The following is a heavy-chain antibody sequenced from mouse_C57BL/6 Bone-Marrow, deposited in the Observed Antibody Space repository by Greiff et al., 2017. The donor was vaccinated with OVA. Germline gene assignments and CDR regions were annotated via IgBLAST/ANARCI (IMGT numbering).Heavy chain of an antibody. CDR3: ARSTIVTPYYFDD. Sequence: QVQLKQPGTELVKPGASVKLSCKASGYTFTSYWMHWVKQRPGQGLEWIGNINPSNGGTNYNEKFKSKATLTVDKSSSTAYMQLSSLTSEDSAVYYCARSTIVTPYYFDDWGQGTTLTVSS. V-gene: IGHV1-53*01. CDR2: INPSNGGT. J-gene: IGHJ2*01. CDR1: GYTFTSYW. D-gene: IGHD2-5*01.